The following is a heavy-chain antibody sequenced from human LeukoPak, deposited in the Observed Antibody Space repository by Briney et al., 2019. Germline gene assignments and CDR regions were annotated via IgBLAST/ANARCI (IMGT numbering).Heavy chain of an antibody. V-gene: IGHV4-30-2*01. CDR1: GGSISSGGYY. CDR2: IYHSGST. J-gene: IGHJ5*02. Sequence: PSETLSLTCTVSGGSISSGGYYWSWIRQPPGKGLEWIGYIYHSGSTYYNPSLKSRVTISVDRSKNQFSLKLSSVTAADTAVYYCARGSHYDFWSGYSNWFDPWGQGTLVTVSS. CDR3: ARGSHYDFWSGYSNWFDP. D-gene: IGHD3-3*01.